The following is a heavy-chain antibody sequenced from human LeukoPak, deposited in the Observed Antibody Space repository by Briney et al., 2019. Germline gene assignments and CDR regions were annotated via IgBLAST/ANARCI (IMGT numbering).Heavy chain of an antibody. Sequence: GRSLRLSCAASGFTFSSYGFHWVRQAPGKGLEWVAVIWSDGSYRYYADSVKGRFTISRDDSKNTLYLQMNSLRAEDTAVYYCARDFSLQLFDYWGQGTLVTVFS. V-gene: IGHV3-33*01. CDR1: GFTFSSYG. CDR2: IWSDGSYR. D-gene: IGHD5-24*01. CDR3: ARDFSLQLFDY. J-gene: IGHJ4*02.